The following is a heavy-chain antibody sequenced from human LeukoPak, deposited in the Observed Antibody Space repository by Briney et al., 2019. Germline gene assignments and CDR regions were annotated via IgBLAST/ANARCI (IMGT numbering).Heavy chain of an antibody. V-gene: IGHV5-51*01. Sequence: GESLKISCKGSGYSFTSYWIGWVRQTPGKGLEWMGIIYPGDSDTRYSPSFQGQVTISADKSISTAYLQWSSLKASDTAMYYCARVRYCSGGSCLFFDYWGQGTLVTVSS. CDR2: IYPGDSDT. CDR3: ARVRYCSGGSCLFFDY. CDR1: GYSFTSYW. D-gene: IGHD2-15*01. J-gene: IGHJ4*02.